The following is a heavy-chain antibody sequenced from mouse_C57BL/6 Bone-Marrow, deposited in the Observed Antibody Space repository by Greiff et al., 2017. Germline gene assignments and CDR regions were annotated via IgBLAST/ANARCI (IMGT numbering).Heavy chain of an antibody. CDR3: ARPYYSNYLLFDD. Sequence: QVQLQQPVAELVKPGASVKLSCKASGYNFNSYWITWVKQRPGQGLEWIGDIYPGSGSTKYTAKFKSKNTLTVDKSSSTAYMQLSSLPSEDSAVYYCARPYYSNYLLFDDWGTGTTVTVSS. J-gene: IGHJ1*03. CDR2: IYPGSGST. D-gene: IGHD2-5*01. CDR1: GYNFNSYW. V-gene: IGHV1-55*01.